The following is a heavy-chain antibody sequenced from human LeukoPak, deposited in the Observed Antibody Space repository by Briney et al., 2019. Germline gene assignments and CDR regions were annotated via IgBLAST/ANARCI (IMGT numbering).Heavy chain of an antibody. V-gene: IGHV5-51*01. D-gene: IGHD5-12*01. J-gene: IGHJ6*02. CDR3: ARHMSEWLRFGDYYYGMDV. Sequence: GESLQISCKGSGYSFTSYWIGWVRQMPGKGLEWMGIIYPGDSDTRYSPSFQGQVTISADKSISTAYLQWSSLKASDTAMYYCARHMSEWLRFGDYYYGMDVWGQGTTVTVSS. CDR2: IYPGDSDT. CDR1: GYSFTSYW.